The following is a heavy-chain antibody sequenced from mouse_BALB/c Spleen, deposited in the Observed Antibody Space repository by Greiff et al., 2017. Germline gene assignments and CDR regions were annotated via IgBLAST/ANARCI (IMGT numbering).Heavy chain of an antibody. CDR2: IYPRDGST. J-gene: IGHJ3*01. CDR3: ASYGYAWFAY. Sequence: VQLQQSGPELVKPGASVKISCKASGYTFTSYYIHWVKQRPGQGLEWIGYIYPRDGSTNYNEKFKGKATLTADTSSSTAYMQLSSLTSEDSAVYFCASYGYAWFAYWGQGTLVTVSA. V-gene: IGHV1S12*01. CDR1: GYTFTSYY. D-gene: IGHD2-2*01.